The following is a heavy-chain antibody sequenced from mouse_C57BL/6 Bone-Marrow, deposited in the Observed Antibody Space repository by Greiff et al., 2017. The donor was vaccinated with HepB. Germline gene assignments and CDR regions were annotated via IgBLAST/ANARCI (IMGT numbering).Heavy chain of an antibody. D-gene: IGHD4-1*01. CDR3: TERGRGYYFDY. J-gene: IGHJ2*01. V-gene: IGHV6-3*01. Sequence: DVMLVESGGGLVQPGGSMKLSCVASGFTFSNYWMNWVRQSPEKGLEWVAQIRLKSDNYATHYAESVKGRFTISRDDSKSSVYLQMNNLRAADTGIYYCTERGRGYYFDYWGQGTTLTVSS. CDR2: IRLKSDNYAT. CDR1: GFTFSNYW.